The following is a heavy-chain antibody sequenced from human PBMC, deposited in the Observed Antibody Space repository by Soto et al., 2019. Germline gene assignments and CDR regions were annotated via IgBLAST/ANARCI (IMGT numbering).Heavy chain of an antibody. D-gene: IGHD3-9*01. Sequence: GGSLRLSCAASGFTFSSYAMHWVRQAPGKGLEWVAVISYDGSNKYYADSVKGRFTISRDNSKNTLYLQMNSLRAEDTAVYYCAREGPAGEPSYYDILTGYYPRPSDYWGQGTLVTVSS. CDR3: AREGPAGEPSYYDILTGYYPRPSDY. CDR2: ISYDGSNK. V-gene: IGHV3-30-3*01. J-gene: IGHJ4*02. CDR1: GFTFSSYA.